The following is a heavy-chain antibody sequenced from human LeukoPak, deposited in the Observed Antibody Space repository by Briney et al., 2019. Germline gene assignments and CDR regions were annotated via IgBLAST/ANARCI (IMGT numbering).Heavy chain of an antibody. CDR1: GGSISSYY. Sequence: SETLSLTCTVPGGSISSYYWSWIRQPPGKGLEWIGYIYYSGSTNYNPSLKSRVTISVDTSKNQFSLKLSSVTAADTAVYYCARHLEVGQYVRRAFDIWGQGTMVTVSS. CDR3: ARHLEVGQYVRRAFDI. D-gene: IGHD2-21*01. J-gene: IGHJ3*02. CDR2: IYYSGST. V-gene: IGHV4-59*08.